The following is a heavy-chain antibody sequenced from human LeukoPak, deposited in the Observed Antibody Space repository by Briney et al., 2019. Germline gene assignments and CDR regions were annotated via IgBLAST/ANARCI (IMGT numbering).Heavy chain of an antibody. V-gene: IGHV4-59*08. CDR1: GGSIFSYY. J-gene: IGHJ6*03. CDR3: ARHSSSTNYYYYMDV. CDR2: IYYSGST. D-gene: IGHD2-2*01. Sequence: SETLSLTCTVSGGSIFSYYWSWIRQPPGKGLEWIGYIYYSGSTNYNPSLESRVTISVDTSKSQFSLKLSSVTAADTAVYYCARHSSSTNYYYYMDVWGKGTTVTVSS.